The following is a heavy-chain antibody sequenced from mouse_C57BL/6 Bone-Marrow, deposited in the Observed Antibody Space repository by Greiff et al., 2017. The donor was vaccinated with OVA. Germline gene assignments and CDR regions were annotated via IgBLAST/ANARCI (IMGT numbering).Heavy chain of an antibody. J-gene: IGHJ1*03. CDR1: GYSITSGYY. Sequence: EVKLQESGPGLVKPSQSLSLTCSVTGYSITSGYYWNWIRQFPGNKLEWMCYISYDGSNNYNPSLKNRISITRNTSKNQFFLKLNSVTTEDTATYYCARDPYYYGSSLGYFDVWGTGTTVTVSS. V-gene: IGHV3-6*01. D-gene: IGHD1-1*01. CDR3: ARDPYYYGSSLGYFDV. CDR2: ISYDGSN.